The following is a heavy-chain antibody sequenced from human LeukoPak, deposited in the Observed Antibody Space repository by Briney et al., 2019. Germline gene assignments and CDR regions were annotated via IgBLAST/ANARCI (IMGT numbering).Heavy chain of an antibody. CDR1: GGSISSSNYY. CDR2: IYYSGIT. J-gene: IGHJ4*02. V-gene: IGHV4-39*01. CDR3: ARLLIHCSSTSCHFDY. D-gene: IGHD2-2*01. Sequence: PSETLSLTCTVSGGSISSSNYYWGWIRQPPGKGLEWIGSIYYSGITYYNPSLKSRVTISVETSNNQFSLKLSSVTAADTAMYYCARLLIHCSSTSCHFDYWGQGTLVTVSS.